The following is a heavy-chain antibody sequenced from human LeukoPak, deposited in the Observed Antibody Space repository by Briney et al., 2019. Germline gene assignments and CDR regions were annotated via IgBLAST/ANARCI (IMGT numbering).Heavy chain of an antibody. CDR3: ARDWGEITYSSGWFFFDN. CDR1: GYSFTAYY. D-gene: IGHD6-19*01. Sequence: GASVKVSCKTSGYSFTAYYLHWVRQAPGQGLEYMGWLNPNSGGTYYVQKFQGRVTMTWDTSSSTAYIELNTLRSDDTAMYYCARDWGEITYSSGWFFFDNWGQGTLVTVSS. J-gene: IGHJ4*02. V-gene: IGHV1-2*02. CDR2: LNPNSGGT.